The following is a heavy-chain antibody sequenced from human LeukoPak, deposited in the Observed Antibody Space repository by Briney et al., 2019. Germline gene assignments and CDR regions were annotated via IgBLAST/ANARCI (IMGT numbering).Heavy chain of an antibody. CDR2: IYYSGTT. CDR3: ARNGSGSNDY. Sequence: PSQTLSLTSTVSGGSISSGDYYWSWIRQPPGKGLEWIGYIYYSGTTYYNPSLRSRLTISVDTSKNQFSLKLSSVTAADTAVYYCARNGSGSNDYWGQGTLVTVSS. J-gene: IGHJ4*02. CDR1: GGSISSGDYY. V-gene: IGHV4-30-4*01. D-gene: IGHD3-10*01.